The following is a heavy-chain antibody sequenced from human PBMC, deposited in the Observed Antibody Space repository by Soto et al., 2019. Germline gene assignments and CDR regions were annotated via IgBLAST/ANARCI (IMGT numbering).Heavy chain of an antibody. V-gene: IGHV1-69*13. CDR3: ARGYALMDYYDSSGTSMDV. CDR2: IIPIFGTA. Sequence: GASVKVSCKASGGTFSSYAISWVRQAPGQGLEWMGGIIPIFGTANYAQKFQGRVTITADESTSTAYMELSSLRSEDTAVYYCARGYALMDYYDSSGTSMDVWGQGTTVTVYS. J-gene: IGHJ6*02. D-gene: IGHD3-22*01. CDR1: GGTFSSYA.